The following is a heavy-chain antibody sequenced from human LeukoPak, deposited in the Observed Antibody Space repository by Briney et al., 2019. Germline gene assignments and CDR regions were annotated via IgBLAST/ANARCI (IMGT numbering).Heavy chain of an antibody. J-gene: IGHJ6*03. CDR1: GGSISSGSYY. CDR3: ARSAGYSRGTYYYYYMDV. D-gene: IGHD2-15*01. CDR2: IYTSGST. Sequence: SETLSLTCTVSGGSISSGSYYWSWIRQPAGKGLEWIGRIYTSGSTNYNPSLKSRVTMSVDTSKNQFSLKLSSVTAADTAVYYCARSAGYSRGTYYYYYMDVWGKGTTVTISS. V-gene: IGHV4-61*02.